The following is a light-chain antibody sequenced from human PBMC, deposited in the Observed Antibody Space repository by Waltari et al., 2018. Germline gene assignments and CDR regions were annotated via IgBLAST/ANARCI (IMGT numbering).Light chain of an antibody. CDR3: SLYMGGGMWV. Sequence: QTVVTQEPSLSVSPGGTVTLTCALSSGSLSTPSYATWYQHTPGQGPNPTVFRANARASGVPYRVSCSIRRKTAVLTFTGAQADDESDYSVSLYMGGGMWVFGGGTRLTVL. J-gene: IGLJ3*02. V-gene: IGLV8-61*01. CDR2: RAN. CDR1: SGSLSTPSY.